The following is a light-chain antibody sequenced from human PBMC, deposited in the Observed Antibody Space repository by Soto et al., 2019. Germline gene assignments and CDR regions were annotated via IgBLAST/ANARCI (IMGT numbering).Light chain of an antibody. V-gene: IGKV4-1*01. CDR2: WAS. J-gene: IGKJ1*01. CDR3: QQYHSAPQS. Sequence: DIVMTQSPDSLAVSLGERATINCKSSQSVLYSLNNKNYLAWYQQKPGQPPKLLIYWASTRESGVPDRFSGSGSGTDFTLTISSLQAEDVAFYYCQQYHSAPQSFGQGTKVEI. CDR1: QSVLYSLNNKNY.